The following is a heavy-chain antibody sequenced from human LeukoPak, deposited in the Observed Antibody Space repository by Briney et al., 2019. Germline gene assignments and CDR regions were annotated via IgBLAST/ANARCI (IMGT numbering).Heavy chain of an antibody. D-gene: IGHD2-8*02. CDR1: GFTFSSYW. Sequence: GGSLRLSCAASGFTFSSYWMHWVRQPPGKGLVWVSRIHTGGTSTNYAVSVRGRFTFSRDNSRNTLYLHMNSLRPEDTAIYYCAKSSCTGDCQLDHWGQGTLVTVSS. J-gene: IGHJ4*02. CDR3: AKSSCTGDCQLDH. CDR2: IHTGGTST. V-gene: IGHV3-74*01.